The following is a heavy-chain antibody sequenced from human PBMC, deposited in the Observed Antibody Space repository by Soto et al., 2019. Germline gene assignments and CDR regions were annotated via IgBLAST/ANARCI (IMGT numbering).Heavy chain of an antibody. CDR2: IKEDGSEK. Sequence: PVGSLRLSCAASGFTFSSYWMSWVRQAPGKGLEWVANIKEDGSEKDYVDSVEGRFTISRDNAKNSLYLQMNSLRAEDTAVYYCARVAGGYCSGGSCYSFDYWGQGTLVTVSS. CDR1: GFTFSSYW. J-gene: IGHJ4*02. D-gene: IGHD2-15*01. V-gene: IGHV3-7*04. CDR3: ARVAGGYCSGGSCYSFDY.